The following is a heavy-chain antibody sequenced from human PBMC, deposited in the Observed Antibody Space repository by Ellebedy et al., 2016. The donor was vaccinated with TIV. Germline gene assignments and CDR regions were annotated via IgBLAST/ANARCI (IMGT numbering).Heavy chain of an antibody. CDR1: GFTFSNYA. Sequence: PGGSLRLSCAASGFTFSNYAMSWVRQAPGKGLEWVSAISGSGDSPHYADSVKGRFTISRDTSKNTLYLKMNSLRAEDTAVYYCAKDRFSSAWYGGYFDYWGQGTLVTVSS. CDR3: AKDRFSSAWYGGYFDY. V-gene: IGHV3-23*01. J-gene: IGHJ4*02. D-gene: IGHD6-19*01. CDR2: ISGSGDSP.